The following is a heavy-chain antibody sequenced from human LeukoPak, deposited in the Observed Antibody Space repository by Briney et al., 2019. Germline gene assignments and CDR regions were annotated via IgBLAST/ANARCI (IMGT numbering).Heavy chain of an antibody. D-gene: IGHD2-21*02. CDR1: EFTFSAYA. CDR3: TRDRGGVTDFDY. J-gene: IGHJ4*02. V-gene: IGHV3-30*02. CDR2: VRYGGTIK. Sequence: PGGSLRLSCAASEFTFSAYAMHWIRQAPGRGLEWVAFVRYGGTIKYYADSVKGRFTISRDNSKNTLYLEMNSLRPEDTAVYYCTRDRGGVTDFDYWGQGTLVTVSS.